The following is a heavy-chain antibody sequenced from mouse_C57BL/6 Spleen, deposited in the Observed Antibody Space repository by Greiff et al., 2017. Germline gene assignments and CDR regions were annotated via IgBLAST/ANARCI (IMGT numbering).Heavy chain of an antibody. CDR3: AKDALYYGSSYAMDY. J-gene: IGHJ4*01. Sequence: VHLVESGAELARPGASVKMSCKASGYTFTSYTMHWVKQRPGQGLEWIGYINPSSGYTKYNQKFKDKATLTADKSSSTAYMQLSSLTSEDSAVYYCAKDALYYGSSYAMDYWGQGTSVTVSS. CDR1: GYTFTSYT. CDR2: INPSSGYT. V-gene: IGHV1-4*01. D-gene: IGHD1-1*01.